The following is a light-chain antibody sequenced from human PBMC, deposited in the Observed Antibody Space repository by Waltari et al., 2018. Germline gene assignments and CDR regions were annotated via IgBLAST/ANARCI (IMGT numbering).Light chain of an antibody. J-gene: IGLJ2*01. V-gene: IGLV2-14*03. CDR1: SSDVGGSNY. CDR3: SSDTSSSTVV. Sequence: QSALTQPASVSGSPGQSITISCTGTSSDVGGSNYVYWYQQHPGKAPNRMIYDFSNRPAVVSNRCTGAKSGNTASLTISGRQAEDEADYYCSSDTSSSTVVFGGGTKLTVL. CDR2: DFS.